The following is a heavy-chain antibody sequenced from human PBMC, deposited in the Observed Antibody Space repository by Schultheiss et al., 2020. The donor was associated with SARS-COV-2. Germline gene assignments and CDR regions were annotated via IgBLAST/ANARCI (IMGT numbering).Heavy chain of an antibody. Sequence: SETLSLTCAVYGGSFSGYYWSWIRQPPGKGLEWIGYIYYSGSTNHNPSLKSRVTISVDTSKNQFSLKLCYVTAADTAVYYCARGTGNNWFDPWGQGTLVTVSS. J-gene: IGHJ5*02. V-gene: IGHV4-59*08. CDR3: ARGTGNNWFDP. CDR1: GGSFSGYY. CDR2: IYYSGST.